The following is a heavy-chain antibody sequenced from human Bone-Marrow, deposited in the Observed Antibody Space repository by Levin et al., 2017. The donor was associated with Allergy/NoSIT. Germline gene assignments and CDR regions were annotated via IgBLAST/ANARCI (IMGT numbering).Heavy chain of an antibody. CDR3: ARLGFCGDNCYDDYYHYSLDV. CDR2: IDPSDSYT. Sequence: AGGSLRLSCQGFGYSFTSYWIAWVRQMPGKGLEWLGRIDPSDSYTIYTSSFQGHVTISVDKSISAAYMQWSSLKASDTAMYYCARLGFCGDNCYDDYYHYSLDVWGQGTTVTVSS. D-gene: IGHD2-21*01. J-gene: IGHJ6*02. CDR1: GYSFTSYW. V-gene: IGHV5-10-1*01.